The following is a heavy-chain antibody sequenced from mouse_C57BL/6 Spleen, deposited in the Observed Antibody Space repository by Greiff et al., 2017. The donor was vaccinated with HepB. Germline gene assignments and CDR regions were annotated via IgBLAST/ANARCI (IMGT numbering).Heavy chain of an antibody. Sequence: EVQGVESGGGLVQPKGSLKISCAASGFSFNTYAMNWVRQAPGKGLEWVARIRSKSNNYATYYDDSVKDRFTISRDDSESMLYLQMNNLKTEDTAMYYCVRHEGNYEDWFAYWGQGTLVTVSA. J-gene: IGHJ3*01. D-gene: IGHD2-1*01. V-gene: IGHV10-1*01. CDR1: GFSFNTYA. CDR3: VRHEGNYEDWFAY. CDR2: IRSKSNNYAT.